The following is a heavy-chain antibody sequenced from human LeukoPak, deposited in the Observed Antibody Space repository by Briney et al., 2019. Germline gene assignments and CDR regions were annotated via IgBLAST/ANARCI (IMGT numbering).Heavy chain of an antibody. Sequence: LGGSLRLSCAASGFTFSSYGMHWVRQAPGKGLEWVAVIWYDGSNKYYADSVKGRFTISRDNSKNTLYLQMNSLRAEDTAVYYCQTWHDTTGFDYWGQGTLVTVSS. CDR3: QTWHDTTGFDY. J-gene: IGHJ4*02. D-gene: IGHD1-1*01. V-gene: IGHV3-30*02. CDR1: GFTFSSYG. CDR2: IWYDGSNK.